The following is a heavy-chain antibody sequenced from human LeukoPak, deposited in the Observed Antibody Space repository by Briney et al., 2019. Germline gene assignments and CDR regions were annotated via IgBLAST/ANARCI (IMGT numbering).Heavy chain of an antibody. CDR1: GGSFSDYY. D-gene: IGHD3-3*02. CDR2: IIHSGAT. V-gene: IGHV4-34*01. Sequence: SETLSLTCGASGGSFSDYYWSWIRQPPGKGLEWIGEIIHSGATSSNPSLKSRVTISMDPSKNQPSLKLSSVTAADTAVYYCARGRFSVYYFDYWGQGSLVTVSS. J-gene: IGHJ4*02. CDR3: ARGRFSVYYFDY.